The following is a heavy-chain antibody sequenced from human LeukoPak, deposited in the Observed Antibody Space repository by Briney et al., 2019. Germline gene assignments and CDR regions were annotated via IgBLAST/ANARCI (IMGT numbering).Heavy chain of an antibody. CDR3: ARGSSGDAFDI. CDR2: IYHSGST. J-gene: IGHJ3*02. Sequence: PSQTLSLTCAVSGGSISSGGYSWSWIRQPPGKGLEWIGYIYHSGSTYYNPSLKSRVTISVDRPKNQFSLKLSSVTAADTAVYYCARGSSGDAFDIWGQGTMVTVSS. V-gene: IGHV4-30-2*01. D-gene: IGHD3-22*01. CDR1: GGSISSGGYS.